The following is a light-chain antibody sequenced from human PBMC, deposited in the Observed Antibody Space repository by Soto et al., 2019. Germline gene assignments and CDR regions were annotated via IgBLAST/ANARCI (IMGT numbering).Light chain of an antibody. CDR1: SSNIGSNY. J-gene: IGLJ3*02. CDR2: RNN. V-gene: IGLV1-47*01. CDR3: AAWDECLSGHGV. Sequence: QSVLTQPPSASGTPGQRVTISCAGSSSNIGSNYVYWYQQLPGTAPKLLIYRNNQRPSGVPDRFSGSKSGTSASLAISGLRSQDEADYYCAAWDECLSGHGVFGGGTKLTVL.